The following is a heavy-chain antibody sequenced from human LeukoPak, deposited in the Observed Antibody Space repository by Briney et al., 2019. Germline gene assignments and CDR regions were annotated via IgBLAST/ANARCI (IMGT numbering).Heavy chain of an antibody. CDR1: GFTYSRFP. Sequence: PRRTLSLSCSASGFTYSRFPKRSVRQAPQKSLQNVSANSGNGSRTYYAVSVKGRFSISRDNSKNPLYLQMSSLSTEDTVIYYCVKAQYDFWSRLDYWGQGTLVTVSS. J-gene: IGHJ4*02. CDR3: VKAQYDFWSRLDY. CDR2: NSGNGSRT. D-gene: IGHD3-3*01. V-gene: IGHV3-64D*09.